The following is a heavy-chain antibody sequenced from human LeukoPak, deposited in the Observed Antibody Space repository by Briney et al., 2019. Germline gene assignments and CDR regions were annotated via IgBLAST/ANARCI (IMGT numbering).Heavy chain of an antibody. CDR3: AREPQLGSHYYYMDV. Sequence: GASVKVSCKASGYTFTSYAMHWVRQAPGQRLEWMGWINAGNGNTKYSQKFQGRVTITRDTSASTAYMELSSLRSEDTAVYYCAREPQLGSHYYYMDVWGKGTTVTVSS. D-gene: IGHD1-1*01. V-gene: IGHV1-3*01. CDR1: GYTFTSYA. J-gene: IGHJ6*03. CDR2: INAGNGNT.